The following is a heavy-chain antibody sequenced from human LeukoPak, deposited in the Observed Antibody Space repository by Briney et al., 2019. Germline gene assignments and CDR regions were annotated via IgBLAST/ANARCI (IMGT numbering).Heavy chain of an antibody. CDR3: ARDLTGGRNGNWFDP. V-gene: IGHV4-61*01. CDR2: IYYSGST. Sequence: SETLSLTCTVSGGSISSSSYYWSWIRQPPGKGLEWIGYIYYSGSTNYNPSLKSRATISVDTSKNQFSLKLSSVTAADTAVYYCARDLTGGRNGNWFDPWGQGTLVTVSS. J-gene: IGHJ5*02. D-gene: IGHD1-14*01. CDR1: GGSISSSSYY.